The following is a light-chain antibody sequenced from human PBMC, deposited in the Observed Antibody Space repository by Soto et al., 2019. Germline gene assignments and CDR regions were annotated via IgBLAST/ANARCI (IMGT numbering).Light chain of an antibody. V-gene: IGKV3-20*01. J-gene: IGKJ4*01. CDR3: QVYGSSPPT. Sequence: EIVLMPSPDTLSLSPGERATLSCRASQTVTSGYLAWYQQKPGQAPRLLIYGVSTRATGIPDRFSGSGSGTDFTLTISRLEPEDFAVYFCQVYGSSPPTFGGGTKVDIK. CDR1: QTVTSGY. CDR2: GVS.